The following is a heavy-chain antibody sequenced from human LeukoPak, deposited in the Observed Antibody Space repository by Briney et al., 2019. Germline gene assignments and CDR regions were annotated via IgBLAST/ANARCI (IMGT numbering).Heavy chain of an antibody. CDR2: ISWNSRGV. D-gene: IGHD1-1*01. CDR3: VKASTSTVPTGMDV. J-gene: IGHJ6*02. Sequence: GGSLRLSCRASGFNFDDYAMYWVRQSPGKGPERVSGISWNSRGVGYGDFVKGRFIISRDNAKNTLNLQMNNLTTEDTALYHCVKASTSTVPTGMDVWGRGTTVSVSS. CDR1: GFNFDDYA. V-gene: IGHV3-9*01.